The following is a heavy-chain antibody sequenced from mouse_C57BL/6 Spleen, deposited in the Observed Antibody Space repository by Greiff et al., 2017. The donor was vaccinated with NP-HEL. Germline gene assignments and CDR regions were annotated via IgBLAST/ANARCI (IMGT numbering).Heavy chain of an antibody. D-gene: IGHD2-4*01. J-gene: IGHJ3*01. V-gene: IGHV5-4*03. Sequence: EVKLMESGGGLVKPGGSLKLSCAASGFTFSSYAMSWVRQTPEKRLEWVATISDGGSYTYYPDNVKGRFTISRDNAKNNLYLQMSHLKSEDTAMYYCARVHYDYDGFAYWGQGTLVTVSA. CDR3: ARVHYDYDGFAY. CDR1: GFTFSSYA. CDR2: ISDGGSYT.